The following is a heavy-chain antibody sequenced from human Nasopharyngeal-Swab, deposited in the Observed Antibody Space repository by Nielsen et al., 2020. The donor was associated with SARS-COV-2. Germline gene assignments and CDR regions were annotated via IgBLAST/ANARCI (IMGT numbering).Heavy chain of an antibody. J-gene: IGHJ5*02. D-gene: IGHD5-12*01. V-gene: IGHV3-7*01. CDR3: ASTSGYGLNWFDP. CDR1: GFTFSSYW. CDR2: IKQDGSEK. Sequence: GGSLRLSCAASGFTFSSYWMSWVRQAPGKGLEWVANIKQDGSEKYYVDSVKGRFTISRDNAKNSLYLQMNSLRAEDTAEYYCASTSGYGLNWFDPWGQGTLVTVSS.